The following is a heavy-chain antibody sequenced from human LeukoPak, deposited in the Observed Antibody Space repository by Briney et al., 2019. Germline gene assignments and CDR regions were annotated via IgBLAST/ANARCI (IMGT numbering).Heavy chain of an antibody. CDR1: GGSFSGYY. Sequence: SENLSLTCAVYGGSFSGYYWSWIRQPPGKGLEWIGEINHSGSTNYNPSLKSRVTISVDTSKNQFSLKLSSVTAADTAVYYCARLRGYQRTPISSSWYSGYYSDYWGQGTLVTVSS. V-gene: IGHV4-34*01. CDR2: INHSGST. J-gene: IGHJ4*02. D-gene: IGHD6-13*01. CDR3: ARLRGYQRTPISSSWYSGYYSDY.